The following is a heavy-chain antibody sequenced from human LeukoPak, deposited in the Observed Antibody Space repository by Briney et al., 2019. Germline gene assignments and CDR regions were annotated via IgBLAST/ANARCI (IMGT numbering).Heavy chain of an antibody. CDR2: INPNSGGT. V-gene: IGHV1-2*02. CDR1: GYTFTGYY. D-gene: IGHD5-18*01. J-gene: IGHJ4*02. Sequence: ASVKVPCKASGYTFTGYYMHWVRQAPGQGLEWMGWINPNSGGTNYAQKFQGRVTMTRDTSISTAYMELSRLRSDDTAVYYCARAPGTAMVLPDYWGQGTLVTVSS. CDR3: ARAPGTAMVLPDY.